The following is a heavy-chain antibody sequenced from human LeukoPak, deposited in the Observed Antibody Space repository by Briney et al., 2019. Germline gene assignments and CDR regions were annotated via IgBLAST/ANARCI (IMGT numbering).Heavy chain of an antibody. CDR1: GFTFSSYG. D-gene: IGHD3-10*01. CDR2: IKQDGSEK. CDR3: ARLDMVRGSCDY. V-gene: IGHV3-7*01. J-gene: IGHJ4*02. Sequence: PGGSLRLSCAASGFTFSSYGMSWVRQAPGKGLEWVANIKQDGSEKYYVDSVKGRFTISRDNAKNSLYLQMNSLRAEDTAVYYCARLDMVRGSCDYWGQGTLVTVSS.